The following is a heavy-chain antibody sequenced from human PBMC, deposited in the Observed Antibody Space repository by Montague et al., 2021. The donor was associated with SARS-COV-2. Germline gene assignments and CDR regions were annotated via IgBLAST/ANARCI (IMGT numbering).Heavy chain of an antibody. CDR3: ARVGRSYGSGNYDGMDV. D-gene: IGHD3-10*01. V-gene: IGHV4-34*01. CDR2: SNERGIT. CDR1: GGSFSNHY. Sequence: SETLSLTCTVYGGSFSNHYWSWIRQPPGKGLEWIGESNERGITNYNPSLQSRVTISVDTSKNQFSLRLSSVTAADTAVYYCARVGRSYGSGNYDGMDVWGQGTTVTVSS. J-gene: IGHJ6*02.